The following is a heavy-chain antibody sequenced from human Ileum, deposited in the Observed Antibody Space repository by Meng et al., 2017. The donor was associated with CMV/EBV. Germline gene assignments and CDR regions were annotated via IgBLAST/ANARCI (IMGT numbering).Heavy chain of an antibody. D-gene: IGHD3-3*01. Sequence: GESLKISCAASGFSFSNYWMHWVRQAPGKGLVWVSRIHPDGISTTYAGSVEGRFTISRDNAKNMLFLQMNSLRAEDTAVYYCARDYDFWSGSMDYWGQGTLVTVSS. CDR3: ARDYDFWSGSMDY. CDR2: IHPDGIST. J-gene: IGHJ4*02. CDR1: GFSFSNYW. V-gene: IGHV3-74*01.